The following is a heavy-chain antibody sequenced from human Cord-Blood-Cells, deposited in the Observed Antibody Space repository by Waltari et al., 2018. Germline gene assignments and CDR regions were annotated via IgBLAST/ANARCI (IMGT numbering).Heavy chain of an antibody. CDR1: GFTFSSYA. J-gene: IGHJ4*02. CDR3: ATGKPGVPAADY. D-gene: IGHD2-2*01. Sequence: EVQLLESGGGLVQPGGSLRLSCAASGFTFSSYAMSWVRQAPGRGREWVSAISGSGGSTYYADSVKGRFTISRDNSKNTLYLQMNSLRAEDTAVYYCATGKPGVPAADYWGQGTLVTVSS. CDR2: ISGSGGST. V-gene: IGHV3-23*01.